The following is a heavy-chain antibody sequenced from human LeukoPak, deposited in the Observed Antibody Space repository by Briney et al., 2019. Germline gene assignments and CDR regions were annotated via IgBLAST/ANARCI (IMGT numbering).Heavy chain of an antibody. Sequence: PSETLSLTCTVSGGSIRSSSYYWGWIRQPPGKGLEWIGSIYYSGSPYYNPSLKSRVTISVDTSKNQFSLMLSSVTAADTAVYYCAATGRLRLADLSPMGCDPWGQGTLVTVSS. J-gene: IGHJ5*02. V-gene: IGHV4-39*01. CDR2: IYYSGSP. CDR3: AATGRLRLADLSPMGCDP. CDR1: GGSIRSSSYY. D-gene: IGHD3-16*02.